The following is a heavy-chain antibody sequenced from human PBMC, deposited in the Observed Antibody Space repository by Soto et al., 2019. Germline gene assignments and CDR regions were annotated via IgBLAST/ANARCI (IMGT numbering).Heavy chain of an antibody. D-gene: IGHD2-15*01. Sequence: QVQLVQSGAEVKKPGSSVKVSCKAPGGTFSSYAISWVRQAPGQGLEWMGGVIPIFGTAKYAQKFQGRVAITADESTSTGYLELRSLRSEDTAVYDCARSQGGSSSLDIYYYYYYGMDVWGQGTTVTVSS. V-gene: IGHV1-69*01. J-gene: IGHJ6*02. CDR2: VIPIFGTA. CDR3: ARSQGGSSSLDIYYYYYYGMDV. CDR1: GGTFSSYA.